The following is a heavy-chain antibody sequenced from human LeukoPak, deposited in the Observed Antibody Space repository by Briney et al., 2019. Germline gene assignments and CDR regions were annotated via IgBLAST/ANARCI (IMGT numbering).Heavy chain of an antibody. CDR2: INPSGGST. Sequence: ASVKVSCKASGYTFTSYYMHWVRQAPGQGLEWMGIINPSGGSTSYAQKFQGRVTMTRDTSTSTVYMDLSSLRSEDTAVYYCARGSLFYDSSGYYPDAFDIWGQGTMVTVSS. CDR1: GYTFTSYY. D-gene: IGHD3-22*01. J-gene: IGHJ3*02. CDR3: ARGSLFYDSSGYYPDAFDI. V-gene: IGHV1-46*03.